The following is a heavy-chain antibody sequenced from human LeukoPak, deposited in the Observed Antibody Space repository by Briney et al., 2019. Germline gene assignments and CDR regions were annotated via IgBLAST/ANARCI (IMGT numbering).Heavy chain of an antibody. D-gene: IGHD1-26*01. Sequence: GGSLRLSCAASGFTFSAFGMNWVRQAPGKGLEWVSTITKSGDSTYCVDSVKGRFTISRENAKNSLYLLMTSLRAEDTAVYYCARQNTPHGNFDYWGQGILVTVSS. CDR2: ITKSGDST. CDR3: ARQNTPHGNFDY. V-gene: IGHV3-23*01. J-gene: IGHJ4*02. CDR1: GFTFSAFG.